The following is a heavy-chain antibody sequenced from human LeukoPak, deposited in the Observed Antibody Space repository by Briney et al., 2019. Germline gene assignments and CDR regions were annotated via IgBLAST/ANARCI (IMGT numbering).Heavy chain of an antibody. Sequence: PSETLSLTCTVPGGSIRRYYWGWIRQPPGKGLEWIGYFYYTGSTNYNPSLKSRVAISLDMSKKQFSLRLSSVTAADTAVYYCATGPHELDYWGQGTLVTVSS. V-gene: IGHV4-59*01. D-gene: IGHD1-26*01. CDR3: ATGPHELDY. CDR2: FYYTGST. J-gene: IGHJ4*02. CDR1: GGSIRRYY.